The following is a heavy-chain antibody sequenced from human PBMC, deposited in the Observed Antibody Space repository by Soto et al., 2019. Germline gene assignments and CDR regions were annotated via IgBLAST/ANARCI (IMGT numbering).Heavy chain of an antibody. CDR3: ARHGGSHYLSSGYHGALDY. J-gene: IGHJ4*02. D-gene: IGHD3-22*01. Sequence: LVESLNLSCQGPGYIFRYNWINWVREMPGKGLERVRRIDLTDSYTSYSPSFQGHVSFAADKSINTTYLHFSSLRASDAAVDYCARHGGSHYLSSGYHGALDYWGQGTPVTVSS. CDR2: IDLTDSYT. V-gene: IGHV5-10-1*01. CDR1: GYIFRYNW.